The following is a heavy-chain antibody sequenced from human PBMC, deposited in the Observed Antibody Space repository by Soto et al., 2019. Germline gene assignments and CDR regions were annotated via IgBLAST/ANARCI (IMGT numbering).Heavy chain of an antibody. Sequence: QVQLVESGVGVVQPGTSLRLSCVGSGFTFRSYVIHWVRQAPGKGLEWVALTSYDGSNNFYGDSVKGRFPISRNNSRNTVELQMDSLRFEDTALYYCARWGTTGGLDVWGQGTLVSVSS. D-gene: IGHD3-16*01. V-gene: IGHV3-33*05. CDR2: TSYDGSNN. CDR3: ARWGTTGGLDV. J-gene: IGHJ4*02. CDR1: GFTFRSYV.